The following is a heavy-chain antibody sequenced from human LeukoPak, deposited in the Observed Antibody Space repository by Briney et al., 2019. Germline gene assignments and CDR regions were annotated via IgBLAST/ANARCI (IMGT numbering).Heavy chain of an antibody. CDR3: ARARDFWSGYYTWFDY. V-gene: IGHV3-21*01. Sequence: PGGSLRLSCAASGFTFSSYSMYWVRQAPGKGLEWVSSISSSSSYIYYADSVKGRFTTSRDNAKNSLYLQMNSLRAEDTAVYYCARARDFWSGYYTWFDYWGQGTLVTVSS. D-gene: IGHD3-3*01. J-gene: IGHJ4*02. CDR1: GFTFSSYS. CDR2: ISSSSSYI.